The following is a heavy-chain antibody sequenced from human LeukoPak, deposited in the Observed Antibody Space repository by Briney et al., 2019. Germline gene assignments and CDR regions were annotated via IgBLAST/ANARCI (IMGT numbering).Heavy chain of an antibody. CDR3: AKDRGMFLVGYLDY. CDR2: ISTSSSYL. V-gene: IGHV3-21*04. Sequence: NAGGSLSLSCAASGFTFCIFSMIWVRQAPGKGLEWVSFISTSSSYLHNLDSVKGRFTISRDNAENSLYLQMNSLRAEDTAVYYCAKDRGMFLVGYLDYWGQGTLVTVSS. J-gene: IGHJ4*02. CDR1: GFTFCIFS. D-gene: IGHD2-15*01.